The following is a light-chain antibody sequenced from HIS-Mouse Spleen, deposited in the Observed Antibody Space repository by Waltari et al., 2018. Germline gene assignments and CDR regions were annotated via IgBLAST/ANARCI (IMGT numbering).Light chain of an antibody. CDR1: SGSIASNY. Sequence: NFMLTQPHSVSESPGKTVTISCTGSSGSIASNYVQWYQQRPGSAPTTGIYEDNQRPPGVPDRFSGSIDSSSNSASLTISGLKTEDEADYYCQSYDSSNVVFGGGTKLTVL. CDR3: QSYDSSNVV. V-gene: IGLV6-57*02. J-gene: IGLJ2*01. CDR2: EDN.